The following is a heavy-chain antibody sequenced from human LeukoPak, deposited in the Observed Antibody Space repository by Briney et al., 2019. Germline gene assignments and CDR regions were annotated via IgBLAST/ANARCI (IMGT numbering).Heavy chain of an antibody. D-gene: IGHD6-19*01. V-gene: IGHV1-46*01. J-gene: IGHJ4*02. Sequence: RASVKVSCKASGYTFTGYYMHWVRQAPGQGLEWMGIINPSGGSTSYAQKFQGRVTMTRDTSTSTVYMELSSLRSEDTAVYYCARGIAVAGTLVPSDYWGQGTLVTVSS. CDR3: ARGIAVAGTLVPSDY. CDR1: GYTFTGYY. CDR2: INPSGGST.